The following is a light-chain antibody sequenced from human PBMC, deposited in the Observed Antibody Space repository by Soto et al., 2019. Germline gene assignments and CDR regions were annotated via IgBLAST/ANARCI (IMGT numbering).Light chain of an antibody. CDR1: RSDVGAYNF. CDR3: SSYTSSSTVV. V-gene: IGLV2-14*03. Sequence: QSALTQPASVSGSPGQSITISCTGSRSDVGAYNFVSWYQQHPGKAPKVMIYDVSNRPSGVSNRFSGSKSGNTASLTISGLQAEDEADYYCSSYTSSSTVVFGGGTKVTVL. CDR2: DVS. J-gene: IGLJ2*01.